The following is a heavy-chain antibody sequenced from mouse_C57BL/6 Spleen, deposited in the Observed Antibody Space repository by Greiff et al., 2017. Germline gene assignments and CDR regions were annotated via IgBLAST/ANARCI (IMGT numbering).Heavy chain of an antibody. J-gene: IGHJ2*01. V-gene: IGHV1-42*01. Sequence: VQLQQSGPELVKPGASVKISCKASGYSFTGYYMNWVKQSPEKSLEWIGEINPSTGGTTYNQKFKAKATLTVDKSSSTAYMQLKSLTSEDSAVYYGARNTDGSSYDYWGKGTTLTVSS. D-gene: IGHD1-1*01. CDR3: ARNTDGSSYDY. CDR1: GYSFTGYY. CDR2: INPSTGGT.